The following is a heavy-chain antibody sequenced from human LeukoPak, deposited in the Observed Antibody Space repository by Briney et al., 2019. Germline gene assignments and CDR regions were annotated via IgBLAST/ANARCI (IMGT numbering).Heavy chain of an antibody. CDR3: ARTGYSDEYDY. V-gene: IGHV1-2*02. CDR1: GYTFSDYY. D-gene: IGHD5-18*01. CDR2: ISPHSGGT. J-gene: IGHJ4*02. Sequence: ASVKVSCKTSGYTFSDYYVHGVRPAPGQGLEWMGWISPHSGGTIYAQTFQDRVTMTRDTSISTVYMDLNRLTSDDTAVYYCARTGYSDEYDYWGPGTLVTVSS.